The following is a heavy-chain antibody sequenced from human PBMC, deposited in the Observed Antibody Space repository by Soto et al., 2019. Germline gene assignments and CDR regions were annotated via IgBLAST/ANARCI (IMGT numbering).Heavy chain of an antibody. Sequence: QVQLQESGPGLVKPSETLSLTCTVSDGSISSYYWSWIRQPPGKGLEWIGYIFYSGSANYNPSLKRRVTMSVDTSKSHCSLKLSSVTAADTAVYYCARRRCQRVGWFDPWGQGTLVTVSS. CDR2: IFYSGSA. CDR3: ARRRCQRVGWFDP. D-gene: IGHD1-26*01. CDR1: DGSISSYY. V-gene: IGHV4-59*08. J-gene: IGHJ5*02.